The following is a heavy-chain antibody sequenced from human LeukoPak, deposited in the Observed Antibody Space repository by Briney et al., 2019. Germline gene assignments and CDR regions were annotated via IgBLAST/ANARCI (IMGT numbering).Heavy chain of an antibody. CDR2: INPNSGGT. Sequence: ASVKVSCKASGYTFTGYYMHWVRQAPGQGLEWMGRINPNSGGTNYAQKFQGRVTMTRDTSISTAYMELSRLRSEDAAVYYCASPGYSYGLRTFDYWGQGTLVTVSS. CDR3: ASPGYSYGLRTFDY. V-gene: IGHV1-2*06. J-gene: IGHJ4*02. D-gene: IGHD5-18*01. CDR1: GYTFTGYY.